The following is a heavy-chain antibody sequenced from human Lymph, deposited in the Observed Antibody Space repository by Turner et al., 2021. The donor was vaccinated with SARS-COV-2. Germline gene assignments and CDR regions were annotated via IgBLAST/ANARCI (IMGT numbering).Heavy chain of an antibody. Sequence: QVQLVQSGAEVQKPGASVHVSCMVSGYTLPEFSMHWVRQAPGQGREWRGGFDPEDGEIIYAQKFQGRVTMTEETSTDTAYMELSSLRSEDTAVYYCATVLCTGSSCYYYGMDVWGQGTTVTVSS. CDR1: GYTLPEFS. CDR3: ATVLCTGSSCYYYGMDV. CDR2: FDPEDGEI. J-gene: IGHJ6*02. D-gene: IGHD2-15*01. V-gene: IGHV1-24*01.